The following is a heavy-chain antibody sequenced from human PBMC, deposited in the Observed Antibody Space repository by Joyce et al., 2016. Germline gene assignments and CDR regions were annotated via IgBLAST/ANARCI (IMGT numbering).Heavy chain of an antibody. J-gene: IGHJ3*02. D-gene: IGHD3-22*01. CDR1: GYIFTTYG. Sequence: QVQLVQSGSEVKKPGASVEVSCKASGYIFTTYGSSWVRQAPGQGFEWMGWISAHHGNTKYAQKFQGRVTMTIDTSTSTAYMELESLRSDDTAVYYCARDIHYYNSSGYYWGAFDIWGQGTMVSVSS. CDR2: ISAHHGNT. V-gene: IGHV1-18*01. CDR3: ARDIHYYNSSGYYWGAFDI.